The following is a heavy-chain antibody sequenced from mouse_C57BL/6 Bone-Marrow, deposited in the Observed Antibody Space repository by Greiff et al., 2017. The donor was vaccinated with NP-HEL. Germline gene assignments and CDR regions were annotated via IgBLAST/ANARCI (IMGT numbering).Heavy chain of an antibody. Sequence: EVHLVESGGGLVKPGGSLKLSCAASGFTFSSYTMSWVRQTPEKRLEWVATISGGGGNTYYPDSVKGRFTISRDNAKNTLYLQMSSLRSEDTALYYCARHNYGNYVWYFDVWGTGTTVTVSS. CDR3: ARHNYGNYVWYFDV. V-gene: IGHV5-9*01. CDR2: ISGGGGNT. CDR1: GFTFSSYT. J-gene: IGHJ1*03. D-gene: IGHD2-1*01.